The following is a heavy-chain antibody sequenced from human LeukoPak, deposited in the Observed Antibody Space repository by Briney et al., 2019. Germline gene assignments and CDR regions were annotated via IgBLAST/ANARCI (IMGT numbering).Heavy chain of an antibody. Sequence: GGSLRLSCAASGFTFSSYAMSWVRQAPGKGLEWVSAISGSGGSTYYADSVKGRFTISRDNAKNSLYLQMNSLRAEDTAVYYCAREQSIAARWYFDLWGRGTLVTVSS. D-gene: IGHD6-6*01. CDR3: AREQSIAARWYFDL. CDR1: GFTFSSYA. J-gene: IGHJ2*01. CDR2: ISGSGGST. V-gene: IGHV3-23*01.